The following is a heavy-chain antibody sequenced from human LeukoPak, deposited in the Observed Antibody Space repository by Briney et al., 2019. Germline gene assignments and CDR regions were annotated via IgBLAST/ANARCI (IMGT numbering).Heavy chain of an antibody. CDR1: GGSISIGGYY. D-gene: IGHD2-2*01. Sequence: SETLSLTCTVSGGSISIGGYYWSWIRQHPGKGLEWIGYIYYSGSTYYNPSLKSRVTISVDTSKNQFSLKLSSVTAADTAVYYCARERPAAYFDYWGQGTLVTVSS. V-gene: IGHV4-31*03. J-gene: IGHJ4*02. CDR2: IYYSGST. CDR3: ARERPAAYFDY.